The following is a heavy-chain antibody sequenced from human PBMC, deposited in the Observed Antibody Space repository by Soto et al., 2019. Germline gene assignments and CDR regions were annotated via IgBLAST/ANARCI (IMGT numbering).Heavy chain of an antibody. CDR1: EFTFSHYW. D-gene: IGHD2-2*01. CDR2: IKQERSDN. J-gene: IGHJ5*02. CDR3: ARGLGPDSNSYFNWFDP. V-gene: IGHV3-7*04. Sequence: GGYLRLSCVASEFTFSHYWMSWVRQAPGKGLEWVASIKQERSDNHYVASVKGRFTHYRDNAKKSLYLQMNSLRAEDTAVYHCARGLGPDSNSYFNWFDPWGLGTLVTVSS.